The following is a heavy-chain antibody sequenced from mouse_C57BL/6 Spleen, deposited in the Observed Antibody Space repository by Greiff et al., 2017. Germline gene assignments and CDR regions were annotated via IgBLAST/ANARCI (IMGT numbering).Heavy chain of an antibody. CDR2: ISSGSSTI. V-gene: IGHV5-17*01. J-gene: IGHJ4*01. CDR1: GFTFSDYG. Sequence: EVMLVESGGGLVKPGGSLKLSCAASGFTFSDYGMHWVRQAPEKGLEWVAYISSGSSTIYYADTVKGRFTISGDNAKNTLCLQMTSLRSEETAMYYCARRAMDYWGQGTSVTVSS. CDR3: ARRAMDY.